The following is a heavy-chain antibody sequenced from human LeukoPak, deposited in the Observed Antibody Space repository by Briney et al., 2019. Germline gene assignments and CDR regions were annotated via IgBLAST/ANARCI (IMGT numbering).Heavy chain of an antibody. Sequence: SETLSLTCAVYGGSFSGYYWSWIRQPPGKGLEWIGEINHSGSTNYNPSLKSRVTISVDTSKNQFSLRLSSVTAADTAVYYCASNLWYWGQGTLVTVSS. CDR3: ASNLWY. J-gene: IGHJ4*02. D-gene: IGHD1-14*01. V-gene: IGHV4-34*01. CDR2: INHSGST. CDR1: GGSFSGYY.